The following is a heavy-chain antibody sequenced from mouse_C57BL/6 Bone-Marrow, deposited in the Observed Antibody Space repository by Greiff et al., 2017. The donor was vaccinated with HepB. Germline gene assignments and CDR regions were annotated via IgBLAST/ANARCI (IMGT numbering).Heavy chain of an antibody. D-gene: IGHD1-1*01. CDR1: GYTFTDYY. Sequence: EVQLQQSGPELVKPGASVKISCKASGYTFTDYYMNWVKQSHGKSLEWIGDINPNNGGTSYNQKFKGKATLTVDKSSSTAYMELRSLTSEDSAVYYCARPVVAETFYFDVWGTGTTVTVSS. CDR2: INPNNGGT. CDR3: ARPVVAETFYFDV. J-gene: IGHJ1*03. V-gene: IGHV1-26*01.